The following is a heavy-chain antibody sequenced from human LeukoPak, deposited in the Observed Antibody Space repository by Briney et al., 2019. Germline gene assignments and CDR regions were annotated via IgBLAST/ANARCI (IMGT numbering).Heavy chain of an antibody. Sequence: SETLSLTCSVSGGSVTSYYWSWIRQPAGKGLEWMGRLYTSGSTNYNPSLKSRVTMSADTSKNEVSLKLNSVTAADTAVYYCARDSPPVDFWTGYGDYYYMDVWGKGTTVTVSS. V-gene: IGHV4-4*07. J-gene: IGHJ6*03. CDR1: GGSVTSYY. CDR2: LYTSGST. D-gene: IGHD3/OR15-3a*01. CDR3: ARDSPPVDFWTGYGDYYYMDV.